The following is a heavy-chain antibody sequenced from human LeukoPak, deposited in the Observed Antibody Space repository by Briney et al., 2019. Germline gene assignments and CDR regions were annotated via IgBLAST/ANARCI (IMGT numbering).Heavy chain of an antibody. J-gene: IGHJ3*02. V-gene: IGHV5-51*01. Sequence: GESLKISCKGSGYSFTSYWIGWVRQMPGKGLEWMGIIYPGDSDTRYSPSFQGQVTISADKSISTAYLQWSSLKASDTAIYYCARRLGGGDGDDAFDIWGQGTMVTVSS. D-gene: IGHD2-21*02. CDR3: ARRLGGGDGDDAFDI. CDR2: IYPGDSDT. CDR1: GYSFTSYW.